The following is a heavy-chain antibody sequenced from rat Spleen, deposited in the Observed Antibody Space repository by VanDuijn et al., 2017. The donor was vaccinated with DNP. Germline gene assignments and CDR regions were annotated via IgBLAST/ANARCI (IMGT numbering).Heavy chain of an antibody. D-gene: IGHD1-1*01. CDR2: ISPTDGAT. CDR3: ASKVFPYYSGSNWFTY. J-gene: IGHJ3*01. V-gene: IGHV5-25*01. CDR1: GITFSNHF. Sequence: EVQLVESGGGLVQPGRSLKLSCAASGITFSNHFMAWVRQAPTKGLEWVASISPTDGATYYPDSVKGRFTISRDNAKSTHYLQINSLRSEDTATYYCASKVFPYYSGSNWFTYWGQGTLVTVSS.